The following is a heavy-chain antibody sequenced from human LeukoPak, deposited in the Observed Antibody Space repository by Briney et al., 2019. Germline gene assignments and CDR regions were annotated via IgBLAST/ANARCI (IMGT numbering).Heavy chain of an antibody. CDR2: MNPNSGNT. D-gene: IGHD5-18*01. Sequence: ASVKVSCKASGYTFTSYDTNWVRQATGQGLEWMGWMNPNSGNTGYAQKFQGRVTITRNTSISTAYMELSSLRSEDTAVYYCARGFGYSYGVFYYYYMDVWGKGTTVTISS. CDR3: ARGFGYSYGVFYYYYMDV. CDR1: GYTFTSYD. J-gene: IGHJ6*03. V-gene: IGHV1-8*03.